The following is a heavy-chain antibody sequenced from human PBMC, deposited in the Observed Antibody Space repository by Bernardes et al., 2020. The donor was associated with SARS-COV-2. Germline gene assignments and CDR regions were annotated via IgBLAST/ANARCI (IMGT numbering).Heavy chain of an antibody. J-gene: IGHJ5*02. CDR3: ATLGVWFGELLSPPNWFDP. D-gene: IGHD3-10*01. Sequence: ASVKVSCKASGYIFTTYYLHWVRQAPGQGLEWIGLIHPRNGGVNYAQKFQDRITMPRDTSISTAYMEMSRLRSDDTAVYYCATLGVWFGELLSPPNWFDPWGQGTLVTVSS. V-gene: IGHV1-2*02. CDR1: GYIFTTYY. CDR2: IHPRNGGV.